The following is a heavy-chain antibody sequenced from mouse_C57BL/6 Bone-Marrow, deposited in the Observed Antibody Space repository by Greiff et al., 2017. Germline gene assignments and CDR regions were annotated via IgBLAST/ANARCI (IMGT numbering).Heavy chain of an antibody. J-gene: IGHJ2*01. D-gene: IGHD2-3*01. CDR1: GFNIKDDY. Sequence: VQLQQSGAELVRPGASVKLSCTASGFNIKDDYMHWVKQRPEQGLEWIGWIDPENGDTEYASKFQGKATITADTSSNTAYLQLSSLTSEYTAVYYCASMYYFDYWGQGTTLTVSS. V-gene: IGHV14-4*01. CDR3: ASMYYFDY. CDR2: IDPENGDT.